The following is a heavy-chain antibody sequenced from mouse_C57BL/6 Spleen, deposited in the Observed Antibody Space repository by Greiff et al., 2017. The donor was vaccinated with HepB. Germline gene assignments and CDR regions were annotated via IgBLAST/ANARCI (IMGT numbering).Heavy chain of an antibody. CDR1: GYAFSSYW. CDR2: IYPGDGDT. V-gene: IGHV1-80*01. J-gene: IGHJ3*01. Sequence: VQLVESGAELVKPGASVKISCKASGYAFSSYWMNWVKQRPGKGLEWIGQIYPGDGDTNYNGKFKGKATLTADKSSSTAYMQLSSLTSEDSAVYFCARRALGRGFAYWGQGTLVTVSA. D-gene: IGHD4-1*01. CDR3: ARRALGRGFAY.